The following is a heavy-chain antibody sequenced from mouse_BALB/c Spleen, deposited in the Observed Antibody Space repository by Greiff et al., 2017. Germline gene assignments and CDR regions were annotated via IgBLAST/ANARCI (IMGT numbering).Heavy chain of an antibody. J-gene: IGHJ1*01. CDR3: ARGTYYRYDGYWYFDV. Sequence: DVQLVESGGGLVQPGGSRKLSCAASGFTFSSFGMHWVRQAPEKGLEWVAYISSGSSTIYYADTVKGRFTISRDNPKNTLFLQMTSLRSEDTAMYYCARGTYYRYDGYWYFDVWGAGTTVTVSS. D-gene: IGHD2-14*01. CDR2: ISSGSSTI. CDR1: GFTFSSFG. V-gene: IGHV5-17*02.